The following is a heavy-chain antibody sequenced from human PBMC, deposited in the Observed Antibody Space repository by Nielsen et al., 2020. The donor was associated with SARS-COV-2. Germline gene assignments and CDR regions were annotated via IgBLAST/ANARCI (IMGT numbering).Heavy chain of an antibody. CDR3: ARGLLVSGYDYTPGYYYGMDG. D-gene: IGHD5-12*01. CDR1: GFTVSKNY. V-gene: IGHV3-66*01. CDR2: IYSGGRT. Sequence: GGSLRLSCAASGFTVSKNYMSQVLQTPGEGLEWVPVIYSGGRTSYADSVKGRFTISRENSKNTLYLQMNSLGPEDTAVYYCARGLLVSGYDYTPGYYYGMDGWGQGATVTVSS. J-gene: IGHJ6*02.